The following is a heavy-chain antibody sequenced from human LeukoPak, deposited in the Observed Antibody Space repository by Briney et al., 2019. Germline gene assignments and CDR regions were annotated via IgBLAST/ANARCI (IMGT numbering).Heavy chain of an antibody. CDR3: ARELLRLGLYGMDV. D-gene: IGHD3-3*01. CDR1: GGSISNYY. Sequence: SETLSLTCTVSGGSISNYYWSWIRQPPGKALEWIGYIYYTGTTKYNPSLKSRATISLDTSKNQFSLQLTSVTAADTAVYYCARELLRLGLYGMDVWGQGTTVTVSS. V-gene: IGHV4-59*01. CDR2: IYYTGTT. J-gene: IGHJ6*02.